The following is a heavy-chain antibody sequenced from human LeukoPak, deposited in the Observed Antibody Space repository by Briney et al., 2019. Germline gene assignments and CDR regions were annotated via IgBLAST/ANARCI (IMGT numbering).Heavy chain of an antibody. J-gene: IGHJ4*02. V-gene: IGHV3-23*01. D-gene: IGHD1-1*01. Sequence: PTGGSLRLSCEASGFTFSNYGMNWVRQAPGKGLEWVSGIGGSGGFTTYFADSVKGRFTISRDNSKNTLYLQMNSLRADDTALYYCARDRRYASFDNWGQGTLVTVSS. CDR3: ARDRRYASFDN. CDR1: GFTFSNYG. CDR2: IGGSGGFTT.